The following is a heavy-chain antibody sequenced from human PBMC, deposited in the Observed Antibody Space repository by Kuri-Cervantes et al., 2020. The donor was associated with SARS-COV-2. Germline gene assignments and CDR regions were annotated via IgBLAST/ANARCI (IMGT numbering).Heavy chain of an antibody. V-gene: IGHV3-53*01. Sequence: GESLKISCAASGFTVSDYYMTWVRQAPGKGLEWVSVIYVHRTEYADSVKGRFTISRDNSNNTVYLQMNSLRAEDAAVYYCARGRYTNSWYYFDYWGQGTPVTVSS. CDR3: ARGRYTNSWYYFDY. D-gene: IGHD6-13*01. CDR2: IYVHRT. J-gene: IGHJ4*02. CDR1: GFTVSDYY.